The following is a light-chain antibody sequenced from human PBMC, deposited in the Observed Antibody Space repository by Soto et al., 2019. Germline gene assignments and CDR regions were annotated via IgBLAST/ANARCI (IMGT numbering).Light chain of an antibody. CDR1: QDIDNY. Sequence: DIRITQSPSSLSASVGDRDSRTGQASQDIDNYLNWYQQKPGKAPNLLIYDASNLETGVPSRFSGGGSGTDFTFTITSLQPEDIATYYCQHYDHVQVTFGQGTRLEIK. V-gene: IGKV1-33*01. CDR3: QHYDHVQVT. J-gene: IGKJ5*01. CDR2: DAS.